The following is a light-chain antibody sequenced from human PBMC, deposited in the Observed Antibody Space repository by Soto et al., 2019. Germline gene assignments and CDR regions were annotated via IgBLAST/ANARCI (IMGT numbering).Light chain of an antibody. CDR1: QSVNNN. J-gene: IGKJ1*01. CDR3: QEYNTWPWT. V-gene: IGKV3-15*01. CDR2: GAS. Sequence: EIVMTQSPATLSLSPGQRHPLSCRASQSVNNNLAWYQQKLGQAPRVLIYGASTRATGIPARFTGSGSGTEFILSITSLQSEDSAVYYCQEYNTWPWTFGQGTKV.